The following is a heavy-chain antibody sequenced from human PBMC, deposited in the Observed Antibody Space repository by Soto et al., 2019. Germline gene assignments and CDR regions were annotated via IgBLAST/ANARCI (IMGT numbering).Heavy chain of an antibody. CDR1: GGSFSGYY. Sequence: SATLSLTCAVYGGSFSGYYWSWIRQPPGKGLEWIGEINHSGSTNYNPSLKSRVTISVDTSKNQFSLKLSSVTAADTAVYYCARRIVATIFYYYYGMDVWGQGTTVTVSS. D-gene: IGHD5-12*01. V-gene: IGHV4-34*01. J-gene: IGHJ6*02. CDR3: ARRIVATIFYYYYGMDV. CDR2: INHSGST.